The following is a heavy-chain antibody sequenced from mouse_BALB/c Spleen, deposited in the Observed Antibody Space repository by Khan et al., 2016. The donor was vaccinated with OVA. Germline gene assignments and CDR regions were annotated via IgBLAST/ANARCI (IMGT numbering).Heavy chain of an antibody. CDR1: GFSLTNYG. CDR2: IWTGGST. D-gene: IGHD2-1*01. J-gene: IGHJ1*01. CDR3: ARYYGNYGWYFEV. Sequence: VQLKESGPGLVAPSQSLSITCTVSGFSLTNYGVHWVRQPPGKGLEWLGVIWTGGSTNYNSALMSRLSISKDNSKSQVFLKMNSLQTEDTSMYYCARYYGNYGWYFEVWGAGTTVTVSS. V-gene: IGHV2-9*02.